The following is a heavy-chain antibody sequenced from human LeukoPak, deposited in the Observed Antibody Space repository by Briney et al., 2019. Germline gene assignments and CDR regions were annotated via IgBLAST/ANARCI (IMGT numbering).Heavy chain of an antibody. V-gene: IGHV3-11*06. D-gene: IGHD5-18*01. Sequence: PGGSLRLSCAASGFTFSDYYVSWIRQAPGKGLEWVSYISSSSTYTNYAASVKGRFTISRDDAKNSLYLQMNSLRAEGTAIYYCARTNVDIAMVFWFDPWGQGTLVTVSS. CDR1: GFTFSDYY. J-gene: IGHJ5*02. CDR2: ISSSSTYT. CDR3: ARTNVDIAMVFWFDP.